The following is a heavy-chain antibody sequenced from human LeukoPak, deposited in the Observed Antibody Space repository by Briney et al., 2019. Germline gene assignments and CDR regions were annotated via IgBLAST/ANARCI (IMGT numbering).Heavy chain of an antibody. D-gene: IGHD2-8*01. CDR2: TYPDDSDT. Sequence: GESLKISCKGSGYSFTSYWIGWVRQMPGKGLEGMGITYPDDSDTKYSPSFQGQVTISADKSISTAYLQWSSLKASGTAMYYCARLAFCTNAVCFSNYYYSMDVWGRGTTVTVSS. CDR3: ARLAFCTNAVCFSNYYYSMDV. CDR1: GYSFTSYW. J-gene: IGHJ6*03. V-gene: IGHV5-51*01.